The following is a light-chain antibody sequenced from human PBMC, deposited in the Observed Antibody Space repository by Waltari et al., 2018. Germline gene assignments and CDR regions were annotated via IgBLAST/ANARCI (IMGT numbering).Light chain of an antibody. CDR1: QNINSD. J-gene: IGKJ4*01. Sequence: EIVMTQSPGTLSMSPGERATLSGRASQNINSDLAWYQHKPGQAPRLLIYGAFTRATGIPGRFTGSGSGTEFTLTINSLQSEDSAIYYCQQYNQWPPALTFGGGTKVEIK. V-gene: IGKV3-15*01. CDR3: QQYNQWPPALT. CDR2: GAF.